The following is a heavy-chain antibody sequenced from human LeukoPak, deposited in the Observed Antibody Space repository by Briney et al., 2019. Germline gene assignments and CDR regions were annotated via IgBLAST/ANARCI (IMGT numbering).Heavy chain of an antibody. CDR3: ARASDFWSGYRDGGRYFDY. CDR1: GVSISSYY. D-gene: IGHD3-3*01. J-gene: IGHJ4*02. CDR2: IYYSGST. Sequence: PSETLSLTCTVSGVSISSYYWSWIRQPPGKGLEWIGYIYYSGSTNYNPSLKSRVTISVDTSKNQFSLQLSSVTAADTAVYYCARASDFWSGYRDGGRYFDYWGQGTLVTVSS. V-gene: IGHV4-59*01.